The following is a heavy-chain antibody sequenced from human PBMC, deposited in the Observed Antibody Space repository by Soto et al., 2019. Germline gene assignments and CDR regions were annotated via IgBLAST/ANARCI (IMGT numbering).Heavy chain of an antibody. D-gene: IGHD3-16*01. V-gene: IGHV1-46*01. CDR1: GYTFTSYY. J-gene: IGHJ6*04. Sequence: QVQLVQSGAEVKKPGASVKVSCKASGYTFTSYYMHWVRLAPGQGLEWMGIINPDGGATSYAQQFQGRVIMTRDTSTSTVYMEMSSLSSEATAVYYCAVGGKCLNRNIWGNGTTVTVSS. CDR2: INPDGGAT. CDR3: AVGGKCLNRNI.